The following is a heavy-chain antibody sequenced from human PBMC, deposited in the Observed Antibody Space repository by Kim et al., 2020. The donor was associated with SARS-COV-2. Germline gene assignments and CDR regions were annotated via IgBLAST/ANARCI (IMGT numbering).Heavy chain of an antibody. CDR2: IYYSGST. J-gene: IGHJ6*02. CDR3: ARHSSAGTTWGYYYYGMAV. Sequence: SETLSLTCTVSGGSISSSSYYWGWIRQPPGKGLEWIGSIYYSGSTYYNPSLKSRVTISVDTSKNQFSLKLSSVTAADTAVYYCARHSSAGTTWGYYYYGMAVWGQGTTVTVSS. D-gene: IGHD1-7*01. CDR1: GGSISSSSYY. V-gene: IGHV4-39*01.